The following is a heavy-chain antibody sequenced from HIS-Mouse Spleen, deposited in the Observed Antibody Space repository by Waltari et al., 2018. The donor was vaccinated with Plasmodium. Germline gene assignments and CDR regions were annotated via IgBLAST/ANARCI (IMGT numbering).Heavy chain of an antibody. CDR2: ISNDGSNK. CDR3: AKEVLGYYDFWSRPDY. J-gene: IGHJ4*02. CDR1: GFTFSSYG. V-gene: IGHV3-30*18. Sequence: QVQLVESGGGVVQPGRSLRLSCAASGFTFSSYGMHWVRQAPGKGLGWGEVISNDGSNKYYADAGKGRFTISRDNSKNTLYLQMNSLRAEDTAVYYCAKEVLGYYDFWSRPDYWGQGTLVTVSS. D-gene: IGHD3-3*01.